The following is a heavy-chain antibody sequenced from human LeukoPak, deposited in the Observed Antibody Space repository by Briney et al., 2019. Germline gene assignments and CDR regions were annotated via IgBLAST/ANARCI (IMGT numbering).Heavy chain of an antibody. CDR1: GFTFSSYW. Sequence: GGSLRLSCAASGFTFSSYWMIWVRQAPGKGLEWVANIKQDGSEKYYVDSVQGRFTISRDNAKNSLYLQMNSLRAEDTAVYYCARDLYYYDSSGPADYWGQGTLVTVSS. J-gene: IGHJ4*02. V-gene: IGHV3-7*01. D-gene: IGHD3-22*01. CDR2: IKQDGSEK. CDR3: ARDLYYYDSSGPADY.